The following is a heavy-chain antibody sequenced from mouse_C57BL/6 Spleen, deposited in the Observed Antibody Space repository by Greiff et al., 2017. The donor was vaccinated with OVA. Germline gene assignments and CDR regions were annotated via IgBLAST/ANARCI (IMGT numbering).Heavy chain of an antibody. V-gene: IGHV1-18*01. CDR3: ARSGNGYDVGAY. CDR2: INPNNGGT. J-gene: IGHJ3*01. D-gene: IGHD2-2*01. Sequence: VQLKQSGPELVKPGASVKIPCKASGYTFTDYNMDWVKQSHGKSLEWIGDINPNNGGTIYNQKFKGKATLTVDKSSSTAYMELRSLTSEDTAVYYCARSGNGYDVGAYWGQGTLVTVSA. CDR1: GYTFTDYN.